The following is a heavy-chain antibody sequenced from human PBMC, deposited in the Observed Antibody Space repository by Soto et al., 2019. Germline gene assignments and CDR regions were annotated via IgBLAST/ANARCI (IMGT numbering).Heavy chain of an antibody. CDR3: VTGVSENALYHFDY. CDR1: GFTFSDHY. J-gene: IGHJ4*02. D-gene: IGHD3-16*01. Sequence: PGGSLRLSCAASGFTFSDHYMDWVRQAPGKGLEWVGRIRHKADSYTTEYAASVKGRFTISRDDSKNSLYLQMNSLKTEDTAVYYCVTGVSENALYHFDYWGQGNLVTVSS. CDR2: IRHKADSYTT. V-gene: IGHV3-72*01.